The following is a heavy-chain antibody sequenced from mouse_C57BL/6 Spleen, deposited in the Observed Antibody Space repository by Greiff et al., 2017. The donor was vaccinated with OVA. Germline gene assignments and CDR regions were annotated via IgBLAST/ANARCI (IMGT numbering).Heavy chain of an antibody. CDR2: INPSSGYT. V-gene: IGHV1-7*01. CDR3: ATTAQATGLAY. Sequence: QVQLQQSGADLAKPGASVKLSCQASGYTFTSYWMHWVKPRPGQGLEWIGYINPSSGYTKYNQKFKDKATLTADKSSSTAYMQLSSLTYEDSAVYYCATTAQATGLAYWGQGTLVTVSA. CDR1: GYTFTSYW. D-gene: IGHD3-2*02. J-gene: IGHJ3*01.